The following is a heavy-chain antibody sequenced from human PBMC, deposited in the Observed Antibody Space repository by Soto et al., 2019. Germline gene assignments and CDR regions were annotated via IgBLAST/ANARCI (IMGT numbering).Heavy chain of an antibody. J-gene: IGHJ4*02. CDR2: ISAYNGNT. CDR1: GYTFTSYG. V-gene: IGHV1-18*04. Sequence: PWASVEVACKASGYTFTSYGISWVRQAPGQGLEWMGWISAYNGNTNYAQKLQGRVTMTTDTSTSTAYMELRSLRSDDTAVYYCATYDSSGYFDYWGPGTLVTVSS. CDR3: ATYDSSGYFDY. D-gene: IGHD3-22*01.